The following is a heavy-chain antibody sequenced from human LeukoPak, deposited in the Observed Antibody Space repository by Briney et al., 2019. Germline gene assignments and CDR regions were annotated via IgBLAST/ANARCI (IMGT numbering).Heavy chain of an antibody. CDR2: IKRIIDGGTT. J-gene: IGHJ4*02. CDR1: GFTFSNTW. Sequence: GGSLRLSCAASGFTFSNTWMNWVRQAPGKGLEWVGHIKRIIDGGTTDYAAPVKGRFTVSRDDSINTLYLQMSSLKTEDTAVYYCTGQGGSGDLRYWGQGTLVTVSS. CDR3: TGQGGSGDLRY. V-gene: IGHV3-15*01. D-gene: IGHD4-17*01.